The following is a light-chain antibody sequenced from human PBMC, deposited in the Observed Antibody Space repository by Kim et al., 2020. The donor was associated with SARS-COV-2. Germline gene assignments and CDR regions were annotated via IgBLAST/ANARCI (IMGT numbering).Light chain of an antibody. CDR2: GNS. CDR3: QSYDSSLSAVV. V-gene: IGLV1-40*01. J-gene: IGLJ2*01. CDR1: SSNIGAGYD. Sequence: RLAISCPGRSSNIGAGYDVHWYQQLPGTAPKLLIYGNSNRPSGVPDRFSGSKSGTSASLAITGLQAEDEADYYCQSYDSSLSAVVFGGGTQLTVL.